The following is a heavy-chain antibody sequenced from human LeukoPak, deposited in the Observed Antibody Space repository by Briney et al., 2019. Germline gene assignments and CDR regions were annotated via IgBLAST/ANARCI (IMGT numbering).Heavy chain of an antibody. Sequence: HPGGSLRLSCAASGFTFSSYAMSWVRQAPGKGLEWVSAISGSGGSTYYADSVKGRFTISRDNSKNTLYLQMNSLRAEDTAVYYRAKAPFGGVIAFDYWGQGTLVTVSS. D-gene: IGHD3-16*01. CDR3: AKAPFGGVIAFDY. V-gene: IGHV3-23*01. J-gene: IGHJ4*02. CDR2: ISGSGGST. CDR1: GFTFSSYA.